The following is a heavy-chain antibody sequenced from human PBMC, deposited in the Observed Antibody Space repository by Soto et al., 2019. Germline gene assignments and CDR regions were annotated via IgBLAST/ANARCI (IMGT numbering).Heavy chain of an antibody. CDR3: TRPVTTLSY. CDR1: GFTFSDSA. V-gene: IGHV3-73*01. CDR2: IRSKANSYAT. J-gene: IGHJ4*02. D-gene: IGHD4-4*01. Sequence: GGSLRLSCAASGFTFSDSAVHWVRQASGKGLEWVGLIRSKANSYATAYAASVRGRFTISRDDSKNTAYLQMNSLKTEDAAVYYCTRPVTTLSYWGQGTLVTVSS.